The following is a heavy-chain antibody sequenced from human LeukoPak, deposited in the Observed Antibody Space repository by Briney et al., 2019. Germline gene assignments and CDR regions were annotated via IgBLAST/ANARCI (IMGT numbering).Heavy chain of an antibody. Sequence: SETLSLTCTVSGGSISSGGYYWSWIRQHPGKGLEWIGYIYCSGSTYYNPSLKSRVTISVDRSKNQFSLKLSSVTAADTAVYYCASLSNHPYCSGGSCSLFDYWGQGTLVTVSS. CDR2: IYCSGST. J-gene: IGHJ4*02. V-gene: IGHV4-31*03. CDR1: GGSISSGGYY. CDR3: ASLSNHPYCSGGSCSLFDY. D-gene: IGHD2-15*01.